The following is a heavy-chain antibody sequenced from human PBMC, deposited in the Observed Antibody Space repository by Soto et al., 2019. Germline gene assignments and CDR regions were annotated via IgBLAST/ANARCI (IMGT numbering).Heavy chain of an antibody. J-gene: IGHJ5*02. D-gene: IGHD2-15*01. Sequence: ASETLSLTCTVSGGSISSGGYYWSWIRQHPGKGQERIGCIYYSGSTYYNTSLKNRVTISVDTSKNQFSLKLSSVTAAVTSVYYCARDGYPDNWFDPWGQGTLVTVSS. CDR1: GGSISSGGYY. CDR2: IYYSGST. CDR3: ARDGYPDNWFDP. V-gene: IGHV4-31*03.